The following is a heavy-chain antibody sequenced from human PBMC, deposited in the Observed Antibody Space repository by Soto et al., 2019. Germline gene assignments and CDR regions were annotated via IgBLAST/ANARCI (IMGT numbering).Heavy chain of an antibody. J-gene: IGHJ4*02. CDR1: GDRVSSNSGA. V-gene: IGHV6-1*01. CDR2: TYYRSKWYN. Sequence: SETLSLTCAISGDRVSSNSGAWNWIRQSPSRGLEWLGRTYYRSKWYNDYAVSVKSRITINPDTSKNQFSLQLNSVTPEDTAVYYCARDLSGVAGLGSDFDYWGQGTLVTVSS. D-gene: IGHD6-19*01. CDR3: ARDLSGVAGLGSDFDY.